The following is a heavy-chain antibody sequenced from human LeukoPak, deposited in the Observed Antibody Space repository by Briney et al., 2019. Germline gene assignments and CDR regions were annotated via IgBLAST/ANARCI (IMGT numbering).Heavy chain of an antibody. CDR3: ARVDCSSTSCYAFDY. V-gene: IGHV4-4*07. J-gene: IGHJ4*02. CDR2: IYTSGST. D-gene: IGHD2-2*01. CDR1: GGSISSYY. Sequence: PSETLSLTCTVSGGSISSYYWSWIRQPAGKGLEWIGRIYTSGSTNYNPSLKSRVTMSVDTSKNQFSLKLSSVTAADTAVYYCARVDCSSTSCYAFDYWGQGPLVTVPS.